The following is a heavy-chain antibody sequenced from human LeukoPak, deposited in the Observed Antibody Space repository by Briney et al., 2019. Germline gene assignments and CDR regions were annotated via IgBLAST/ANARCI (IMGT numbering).Heavy chain of an antibody. CDR1: GASISSYY. V-gene: IGHV4-4*07. CDR3: AREGGPGGDYGSIDS. Sequence: PSETLSLTCTVSGASISSYYWSWIRQPAGKQPEWIGRMYTSGSTYYNPSLKSRVTMSADTSKNQFSLKLTSVTAADTSVYYCAREGGPGGDYGSIDSWGQGTLVTVSS. J-gene: IGHJ4*02. CDR2: MYTSGST. D-gene: IGHD4-17*01.